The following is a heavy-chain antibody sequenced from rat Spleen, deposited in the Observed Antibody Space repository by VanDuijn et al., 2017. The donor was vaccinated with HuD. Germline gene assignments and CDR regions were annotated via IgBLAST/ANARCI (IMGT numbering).Heavy chain of an antibody. Sequence: EVQLQESGPGLVKPSQSLSLTCSVTGYSITSSYRWNWIRKFPGNKLEWMGYINNAGSTNYNPSLKSRISITRDTSKNQFFLQVNSVTTEDTATYYCARSPYSAIFTYWGQGTLVTVSS. CDR2: INNAGST. CDR1: GYSITSSYR. CDR3: ARSPYSAIFTY. D-gene: IGHD1-1*01. V-gene: IGHV3-3*01. J-gene: IGHJ3*01.